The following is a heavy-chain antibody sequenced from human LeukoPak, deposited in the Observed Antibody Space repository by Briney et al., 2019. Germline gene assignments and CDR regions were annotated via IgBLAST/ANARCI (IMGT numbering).Heavy chain of an antibody. Sequence: PGGSLRLSCAASGFTFNNYIMNWVRQAPGKGLEWVSHISSSGSIIYYADSVKGRFTISRDNAKNSLYLQMNSLRAEDTAVYYCARDRWGVATITPSGYWGQGTLVTVSS. CDR1: GFTFNNYI. D-gene: IGHD5-12*01. CDR2: ISSSGSII. CDR3: ARDRWGVATITPSGY. J-gene: IGHJ4*02. V-gene: IGHV3-48*04.